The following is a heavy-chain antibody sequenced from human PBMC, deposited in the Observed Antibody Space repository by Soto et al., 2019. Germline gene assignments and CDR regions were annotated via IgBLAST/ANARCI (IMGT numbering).Heavy chain of an antibody. D-gene: IGHD6-6*01. V-gene: IGHV1-2*04. CDR1: GYTFTGHY. Sequence: ASVKVSCKASGYTFTGHYMHWVRQAPGQGLEWMGWINANSGGTNYAQKFQGWVTMTTDTSISTAYMELRSLRSDDTAVYYCARDPPGHPSIATDYWGQGTLVTSPQ. CDR2: INANSGGT. J-gene: IGHJ4*02. CDR3: ARDPPGHPSIATDY.